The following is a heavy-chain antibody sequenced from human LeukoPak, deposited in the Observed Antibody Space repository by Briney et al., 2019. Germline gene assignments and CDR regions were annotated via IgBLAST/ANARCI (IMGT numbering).Heavy chain of an antibody. CDR3: AKDPFRYGLQYYFDY. CDR1: GFTFDDYA. D-gene: IGHD4-17*01. J-gene: IGHJ4*02. V-gene: IGHV3-9*01. Sequence: PGGSLRLSCAASGFTFDDYAMHWVRQAPGKGLEWVSGISWNSGSIGYADSVKGRFTISRDNAKNSLYLQMNSLRAEDTALYYCAKDPFRYGLQYYFDYWGQGTLVTVSS. CDR2: ISWNSGSI.